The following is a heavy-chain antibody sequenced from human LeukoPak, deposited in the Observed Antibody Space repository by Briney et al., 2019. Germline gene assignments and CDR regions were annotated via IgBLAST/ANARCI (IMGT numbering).Heavy chain of an antibody. V-gene: IGHV4-38-2*02. Sequence: PSETLSLTCTVSTYSISSGYYWGWIRQPPGKGLEWIGNIYHNGNTYYNPSLKSRVTISVDTSKKQFSLKLRTATAADTAVYYCARIEAVTRGYNHAYYFDCWGQGTLVTVSS. D-gene: IGHD5-18*01. J-gene: IGHJ4*02. CDR3: ARIEAVTRGYNHAYYFDC. CDR2: IYHNGNT. CDR1: TYSISSGYY.